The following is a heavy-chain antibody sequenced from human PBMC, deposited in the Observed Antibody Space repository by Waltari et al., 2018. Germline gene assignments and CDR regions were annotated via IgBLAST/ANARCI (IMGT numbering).Heavy chain of an antibody. CDR1: GYIFTRYG. Sequence: QVQLVQSGGEVRRPGASVTVSCKATGYIFTRYGISWVRQAPGQGLEWMGWISGYDDTTHFAQHFQGRVTMSTDTFTSTVYMDLRSLGSDDTAVYYCARDYYYGSGSSWSDVFDIWGQGTMVTVSS. D-gene: IGHD3-10*01. CDR3: ARDYYYGSGSSWSDVFDI. CDR2: ISGYDDTT. V-gene: IGHV1-18*01. J-gene: IGHJ3*02.